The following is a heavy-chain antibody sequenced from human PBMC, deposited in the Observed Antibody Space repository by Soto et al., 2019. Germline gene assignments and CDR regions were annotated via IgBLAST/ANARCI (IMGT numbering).Heavy chain of an antibody. J-gene: IGHJ3*02. Sequence: GESLKISCKGSGYRFTSYWIGWVRQMPGKGLEWMGIIYPGDSDSRYSPSFQGQVTISADKFISTAYLQWSSLKASDTAMYYCARYYSDSSGYLDAFDIWGQGTMVTVSS. CDR3: ARYYSDSSGYLDAFDI. V-gene: IGHV5-51*01. D-gene: IGHD3-22*01. CDR1: GYRFTSYW. CDR2: IYPGDSDS.